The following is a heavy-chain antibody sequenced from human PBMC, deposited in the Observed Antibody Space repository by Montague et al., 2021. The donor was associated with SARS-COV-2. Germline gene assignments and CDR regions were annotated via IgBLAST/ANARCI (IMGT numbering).Heavy chain of an antibody. J-gene: IGHJ4*02. Sequence: SVKVSCKASGYSFGANYILWVRQAPGQGLEWMGWIMPNGGATGSSASFQGRVAITTDMSMRSAYMELRNLGSNDTAVYYCARASPYSGTYASVDFWGQGTMIIVSS. D-gene: IGHD1-26*01. V-gene: IGHV1-2*02. CDR2: IMPNGGAT. CDR1: GYSFGANY. CDR3: ARASPYSGTYASVDF.